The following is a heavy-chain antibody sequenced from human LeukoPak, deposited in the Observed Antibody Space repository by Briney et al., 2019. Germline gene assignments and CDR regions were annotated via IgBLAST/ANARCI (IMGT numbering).Heavy chain of an antibody. J-gene: IGHJ4*02. V-gene: IGHV3-9*01. CDR2: ISWNGGRI. CDR1: GFTFDDYA. D-gene: IGHD3-22*01. Sequence: GGSLRLSCAASGFTFDDYAMHWVRQAPGKGLEGVSGISWNGGRIVYADSVKGRFAISRDNAKNSLYLQMSSLRAEDTAFYYCAKGSGQYGAYDSSGLDYWGQGTLVTVSS. CDR3: AKGSGQYGAYDSSGLDY.